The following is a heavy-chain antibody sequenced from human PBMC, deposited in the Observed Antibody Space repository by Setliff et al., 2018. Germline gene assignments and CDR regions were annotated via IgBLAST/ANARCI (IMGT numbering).Heavy chain of an antibody. V-gene: IGHV1-69*01. CDR1: GGTFSSKA. Sequence: VSCKASGGTFSSKAISWVRQAPGQELEWMGGFIPSFGTANYAQKFQGRLTITADESTSTAYMELNSLRSEDTAIYYCARDSYGDNLPYNWFAPWGQGTLVTVSS. J-gene: IGHJ5*02. CDR2: FIPSFGTA. CDR3: ARDSYGDNLPYNWFAP. D-gene: IGHD4-17*01.